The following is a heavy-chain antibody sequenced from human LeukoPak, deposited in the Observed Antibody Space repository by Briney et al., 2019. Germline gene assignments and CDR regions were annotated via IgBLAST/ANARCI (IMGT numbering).Heavy chain of an antibody. D-gene: IGHD2-2*03. Sequence: ASVKVSCKASGYTFTGYYMHWVRQAPGQGLEWMGWINPNSGGTNYAQKFQGRVTITRDTSISTAYMELSRLRSDDTAVYYCASMDIVVVPAAFSGEDWFDPWGQGTLVTVSS. CDR2: INPNSGGT. CDR3: ASMDIVVVPAAFSGEDWFDP. CDR1: GYTFTGYY. V-gene: IGHV1-2*02. J-gene: IGHJ5*02.